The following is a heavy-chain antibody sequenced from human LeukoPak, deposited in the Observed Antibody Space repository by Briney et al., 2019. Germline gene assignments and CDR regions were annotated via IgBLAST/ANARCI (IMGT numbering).Heavy chain of an antibody. CDR3: ARWGANMVRGVIFSYYGMDV. D-gene: IGHD3-10*01. Sequence: ASVKVSCKASGGTFSSYAISWVRQAPGQGLEWMGGIIPIFGTANYAQKSQGRVTITADKSTSTAYMELSSLRSEDTAVYYCARWGANMVRGVIFSYYGMDVWGKGTTVTVSS. V-gene: IGHV1-69*06. J-gene: IGHJ6*04. CDR1: GGTFSSYA. CDR2: IIPIFGTA.